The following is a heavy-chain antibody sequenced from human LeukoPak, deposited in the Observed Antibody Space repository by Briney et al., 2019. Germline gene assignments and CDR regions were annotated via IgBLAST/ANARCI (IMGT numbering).Heavy chain of an antibody. J-gene: IGHJ1*01. CDR3: AIQNRNDFWSGYGGGEYFQH. CDR1: GYTFTSYY. Sequence: GASVKVSCKASGYTFTSYYMHWVRQAPGQGLEWMGIINPSGGSTSYAQKFQGRVTMTRDTSTSTVYMELSSLRSDDTAVYYCAIQNRNDFWSGYGGGEYFQHWGQGTLVTVSS. D-gene: IGHD3-3*01. CDR2: INPSGGST. V-gene: IGHV1-46*01.